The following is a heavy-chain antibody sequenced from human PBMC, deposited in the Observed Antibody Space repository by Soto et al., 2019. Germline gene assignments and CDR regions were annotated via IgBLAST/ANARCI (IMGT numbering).Heavy chain of an antibody. J-gene: IGHJ6*02. CDR3: ARVGYYYDSSGYGQIYYYYYGMDV. CDR1: GYTFTSYG. Sequence: GASVKVSCKASGYTFTSYGISWVRQAPGQGLEWMGWISAYNGNTNYAQKLQGRVTMTTDTSTSTAYMELRSLRSDDTAVYYCARVGYYYDSSGYGQIYYYYYGMDVWGQGTTVTVS. V-gene: IGHV1-18*01. CDR2: ISAYNGNT. D-gene: IGHD3-22*01.